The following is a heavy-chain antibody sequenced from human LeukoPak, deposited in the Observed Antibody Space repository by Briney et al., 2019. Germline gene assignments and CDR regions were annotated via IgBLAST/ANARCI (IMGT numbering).Heavy chain of an antibody. D-gene: IGHD2-21*02. Sequence: GASVKVSCKASGYTFTGYYMHWVRQAPGQGLEWMGWINPNSGGTNYAQKFQGRVTMTRDTSISTAYTELSRLRSDDTAVYYCASVQLAYCGGDCPPGYWGQGTLVTVSS. J-gene: IGHJ4*02. V-gene: IGHV1-2*02. CDR1: GYTFTGYY. CDR3: ASVQLAYCGGDCPPGY. CDR2: INPNSGGT.